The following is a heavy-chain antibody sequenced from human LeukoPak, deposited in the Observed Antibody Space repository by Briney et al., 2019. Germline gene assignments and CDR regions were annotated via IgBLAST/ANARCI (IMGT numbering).Heavy chain of an antibody. CDR2: ISSSSSYI. J-gene: IGHJ4*02. CDR1: GFTFSSYS. V-gene: IGHV3-21*01. CDR3: ARDLGYSSGLWSSRKNY. Sequence: GGSLRLSCAASGFTFSSYSMNWVRQAPGKGLEWVSSISSSSSYIYYADSVKGRFTISRDNAKNSLYLQMNSLRAEDTAVYYCARDLGYSSGLWSSRKNYWGQGTLVTVSS. D-gene: IGHD6-19*01.